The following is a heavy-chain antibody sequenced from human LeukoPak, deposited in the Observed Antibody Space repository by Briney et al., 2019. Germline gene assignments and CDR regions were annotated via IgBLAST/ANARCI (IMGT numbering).Heavy chain of an antibody. Sequence: PSETLSLTCAVSGGSFSGYYWSWVRQPPGKELEWIGEINHSGSTNYNPSLKSRVTISVDTSKNQFSLKLSSVTAADTAVYYCARVLSVAATPGFDYWGQGTLVTVSS. D-gene: IGHD6-19*01. V-gene: IGHV4-34*01. CDR1: GGSFSGYY. CDR2: INHSGST. CDR3: ARVLSVAATPGFDY. J-gene: IGHJ4*02.